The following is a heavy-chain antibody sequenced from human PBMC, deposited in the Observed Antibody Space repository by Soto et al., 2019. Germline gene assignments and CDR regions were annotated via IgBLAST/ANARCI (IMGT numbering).Heavy chain of an antibody. CDR2: INPSGGST. CDR3: ARDGRFPSSGMDV. CDR1: GYSFTSYY. V-gene: IGHV1-46*04. J-gene: IGHJ6*02. D-gene: IGHD1-26*01. Sequence: ASVKFSCQASGYSFTSYYMHWVRQAPGQGLEWMGIINPSGGSTTYAQKLQGRVTMTRDTSTSTVYMELSSLRSEDTAVYYCARDGRFPSSGMDVWGQGTTVTVSS.